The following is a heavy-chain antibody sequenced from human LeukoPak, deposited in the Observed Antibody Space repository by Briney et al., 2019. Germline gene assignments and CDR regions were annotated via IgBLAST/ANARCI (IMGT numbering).Heavy chain of an antibody. CDR3: ARQTPLEYYDILTGYYGNSRFDY. CDR1: GFTFSSYS. CDR2: ISSSSSYI. Sequence: GGSLRLSCAASGFTFSSYSMNWVRQAPGKGLEWVSSISSSSSYIYYADSVKGRFTISRDNAKNSLYLQMNSLRAEDTAVYYCARQTPLEYYDILTGYYGNSRFDYWGQGTLVTVSS. V-gene: IGHV3-21*01. D-gene: IGHD3-9*01. J-gene: IGHJ4*02.